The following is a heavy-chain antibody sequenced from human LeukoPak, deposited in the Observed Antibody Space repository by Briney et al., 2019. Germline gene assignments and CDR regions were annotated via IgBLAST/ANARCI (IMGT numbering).Heavy chain of an antibody. CDR1: GGTFSSYA. Sequence: SVKVSCKASGGTFSSYAISWVRQAPGHGLEWMGGIIPIFGTANYAQKFQGRVTITADESTSTAYMELSSLRSEDTAVYYCARGPAVYTMIGSYFDYWGQGTLVTVSS. D-gene: IGHD3-22*01. V-gene: IGHV1-69*13. CDR3: ARGPAVYTMIGSYFDY. J-gene: IGHJ4*02. CDR2: IIPIFGTA.